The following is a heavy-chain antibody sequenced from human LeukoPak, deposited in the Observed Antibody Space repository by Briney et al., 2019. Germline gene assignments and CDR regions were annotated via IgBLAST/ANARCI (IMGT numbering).Heavy chain of an antibody. D-gene: IGHD6-6*01. V-gene: IGHV1-2*02. CDR2: INPNSGGT. CDR1: VYTFTGYY. Sequence: GASVKVSCKASVYTFTGYYMHWVRQAPGHGLEWMGWINPNSGGTNYAQKFQGRVTMTRDTSISTAYMELSRLRSDDTAVYYCARGRRAARLPYFDYWGQGTLVTVSS. CDR3: ARGRRAARLPYFDY. J-gene: IGHJ4*02.